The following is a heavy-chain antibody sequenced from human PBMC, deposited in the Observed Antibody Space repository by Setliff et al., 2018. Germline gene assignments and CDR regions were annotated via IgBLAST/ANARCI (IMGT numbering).Heavy chain of an antibody. CDR2: SGRGGST. J-gene: IGHJ5*02. CDR3: ARDGKQYYYDSTGYYRNWFDP. D-gene: IGHD3-22*01. Sequence: SGRGGSTFYADSVRGRFTISRDNSNNTLYMQMSSLRAEDTAIYSCARDGKQYYYDSTGYYRNWFDPWGQGTLVTVSS. V-gene: IGHV3-23*01.